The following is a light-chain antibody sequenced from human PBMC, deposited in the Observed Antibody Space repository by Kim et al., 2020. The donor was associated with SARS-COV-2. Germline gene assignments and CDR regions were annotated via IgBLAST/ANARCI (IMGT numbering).Light chain of an antibody. CDR2: DAS. V-gene: IGKV1-33*01. Sequence: DIQMTQSPSSLAASVGDRVIITCQASQGIIKYLYWYQQKPGKATKVLIYDASNLETGVPSRFSGAGSGTEFTFTITSLQPEDFATYYCQQYHNAPWTFGQGTKVDIK. CDR1: QGIIKY. CDR3: QQYHNAPWT. J-gene: IGKJ1*01.